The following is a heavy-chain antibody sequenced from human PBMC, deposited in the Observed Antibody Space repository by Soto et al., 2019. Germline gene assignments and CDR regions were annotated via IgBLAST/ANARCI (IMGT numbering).Heavy chain of an antibody. J-gene: IGHJ6*02. CDR2: INAGNGNT. D-gene: IGHD3-22*01. CDR1: GYTFTSYG. V-gene: IGHV1-3*01. CDR3: ARDPNDSSAYYHHYYYGMDV. Sequence: QIQLMQSGAEVKKPGASVKVSCKASGYTFTSYGIHWVRQAPGQRLEWTGWINAGNGNTKYSEKFQGRVTITRDKSASTAYLELSSLRSEDTAVYYCARDPNDSSAYYHHYYYGMDVWGQGTTVTVSS.